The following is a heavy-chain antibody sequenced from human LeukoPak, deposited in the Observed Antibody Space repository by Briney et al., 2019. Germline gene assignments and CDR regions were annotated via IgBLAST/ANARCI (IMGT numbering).Heavy chain of an antibody. J-gene: IGHJ4*02. CDR1: GFTFSSYA. D-gene: IGHD3-10*01. V-gene: IGHV3-23*01. CDR3: AKGRPNYSGGSLHYFDY. CDR2: ISGSGGST. Sequence: PGGSLRLSCAASGFTFSSYAMSWVRQAPGKGLEWVSAISGSGGSTYYADSVKGRFTISRDNSKNTLYLQMNSLRAEDTAVYYCAKGRPNYSGGSLHYFDYWGQGTLVTVSS.